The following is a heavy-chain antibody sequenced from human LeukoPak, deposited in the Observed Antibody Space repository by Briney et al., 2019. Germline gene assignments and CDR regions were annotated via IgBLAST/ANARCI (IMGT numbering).Heavy chain of an antibody. V-gene: IGHV4-59*01. J-gene: IGHJ4*02. Sequence: PSETLSLTCTVSGGSISSYYWSWIRQPPGKGLEWIGYIYYSGSTNYNPSLKSRVTISVDTSKNQFSLKLSSVTAADTAVYYCARPSVEMATIPSDYWGQGTLVTVSS. D-gene: IGHD5-24*01. CDR1: GGSISSYY. CDR3: ARPSVEMATIPSDY. CDR2: IYYSGST.